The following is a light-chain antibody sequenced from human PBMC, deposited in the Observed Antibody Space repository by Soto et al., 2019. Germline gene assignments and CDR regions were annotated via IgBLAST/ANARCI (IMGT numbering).Light chain of an antibody. CDR1: QSVSSSN. J-gene: IGKJ4*02. CDR2: GAS. Sequence: IMFTQSPCTLSVYPGEGATLSCRASQSVSSSNLAWYQQKPGQAPRLLIYGASSRATGIPDRFSGSGSGTDFTLTIRRLEPEDFAVYYCQQYGSSPPRFGGGTKVDIK. V-gene: IGKV3-20*01. CDR3: QQYGSSPPR.